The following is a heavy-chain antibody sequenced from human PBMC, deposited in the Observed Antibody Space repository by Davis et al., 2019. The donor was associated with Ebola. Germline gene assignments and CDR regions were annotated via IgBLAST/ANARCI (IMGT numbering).Heavy chain of an antibody. J-gene: IGHJ4*02. CDR1: GFTFSSYG. V-gene: IGHV3-30*03. Sequence: GESLKISCAASGFTFSSYGMHWVRQAPGKGLEWVAVISYDGSNKYYADSVKGRFTISRDNSKNTLYLQMNSLRAEDTAVYYCARGPGSLWGQGTLVTVSS. D-gene: IGHD3-10*01. CDR2: ISYDGSNK. CDR3: ARGPGSL.